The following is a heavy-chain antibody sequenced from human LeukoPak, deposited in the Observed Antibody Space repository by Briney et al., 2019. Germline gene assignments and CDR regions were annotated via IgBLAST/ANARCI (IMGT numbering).Heavy chain of an antibody. J-gene: IGHJ4*02. CDR3: AKDPTGDYYGSGSYFDY. V-gene: IGHV3-9*01. CDR2: ISWNSGSI. D-gene: IGHD3-10*01. CDR1: GFTFSSYE. Sequence: GGSLRLSCAASGFTFSSYEMNWVRQAPGKGLEWVSGISWNSGSIGYADSVKGRFTISRDNAKNSLYLQMNSLRAEDTALYYCAKDPTGDYYGSGSYFDYWGQGTLVTVSS.